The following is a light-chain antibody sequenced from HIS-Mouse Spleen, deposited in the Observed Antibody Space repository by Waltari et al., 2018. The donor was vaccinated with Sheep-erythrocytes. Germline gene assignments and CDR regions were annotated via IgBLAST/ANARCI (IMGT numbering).Light chain of an antibody. CDR3: CSYAGSYNHV. CDR2: DVS. Sequence: QSALTQPRSVSGSPGPSVTISCPGTRRDVGGYNSVSWYQQPPGKAPKLMIYDVSKRPSGVPDRFSGSKSGNTASLTISGLQAEDEADYYCCSYAGSYNHVFATGTKVTVL. V-gene: IGLV2-11*01. J-gene: IGLJ1*01. CDR1: RRDVGGYNS.